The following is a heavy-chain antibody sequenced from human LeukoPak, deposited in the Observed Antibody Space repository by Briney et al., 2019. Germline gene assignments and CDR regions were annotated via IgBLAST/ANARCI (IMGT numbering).Heavy chain of an antibody. J-gene: IGHJ4*02. D-gene: IGHD7-27*01. CDR1: GFTFSSYA. CDR2: ISGSGGST. Sequence: PGGSLRLSCAASGFTFSSYAMSWVRQAPGKGLEWVSAISGSGGSTYYADSVKGRFTISSDNSKNTLYLQMNSLRAEDTAVYYCAKDGGLWVSAHWGDSWGRGTLVTVSS. V-gene: IGHV3-23*01. CDR3: AKDGGLWVSAHWGDS.